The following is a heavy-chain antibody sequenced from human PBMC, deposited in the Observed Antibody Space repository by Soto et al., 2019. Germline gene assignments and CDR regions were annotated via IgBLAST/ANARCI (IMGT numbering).Heavy chain of an antibody. V-gene: IGHV1-18*01. Sequence: ASVKVFCKTSGYTFTSYGISWVRQSPGQGLEWMGWISVYNGNTNYAQKVQGRVTMTTDTSTSTAYMELRSLRPDDTAVYYCARDGRNGGYLDYWGQGTVVTVSS. D-gene: IGHD2-8*01. CDR1: GYTFTSYG. CDR3: ARDGRNGGYLDY. J-gene: IGHJ4*02. CDR2: ISVYNGNT.